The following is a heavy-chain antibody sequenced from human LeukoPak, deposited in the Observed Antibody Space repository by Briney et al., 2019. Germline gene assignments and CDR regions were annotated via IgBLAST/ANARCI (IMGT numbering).Heavy chain of an antibody. Sequence: PGGSLRLSCAVSGFTVSSNYMTWVRQAPGKGLEWVAHIKEDGGEKHYVDPVKGRFTISRDNAKNSLYLQMNSLRAEDTAMYYCVRDRGYCSGGTCYALWDYWGQGTLVTVSS. J-gene: IGHJ4*02. D-gene: IGHD2-15*01. CDR1: GFTVSSNY. CDR3: VRDRGYCSGGTCYALWDY. V-gene: IGHV3-7*01. CDR2: IKEDGGEK.